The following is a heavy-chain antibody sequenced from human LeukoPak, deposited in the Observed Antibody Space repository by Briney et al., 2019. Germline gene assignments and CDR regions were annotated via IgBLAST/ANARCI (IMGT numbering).Heavy chain of an antibody. CDR2: ISSSSSYI. CDR1: GFTFSSYS. Sequence: MTGGSLRLSCAASGFTFSSYSMNWVRHAPGKGLEWVSSISSSSSYIYYADSVKGRFTISRDNAKNSLYLQMNSLRAEDTAVYYCARDSGSWFMYYFDYWGQGTLVTVSS. CDR3: ARDSGSWFMYYFDY. J-gene: IGHJ4*02. D-gene: IGHD6-13*01. V-gene: IGHV3-21*01.